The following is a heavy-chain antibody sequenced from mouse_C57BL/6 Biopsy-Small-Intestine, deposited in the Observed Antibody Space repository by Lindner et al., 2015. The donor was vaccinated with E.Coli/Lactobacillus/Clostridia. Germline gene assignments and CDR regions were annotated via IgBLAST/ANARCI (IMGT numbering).Heavy chain of an antibody. V-gene: IGHV1-4*01. CDR1: GYTFAMYG. CDR3: ARGGATNYFDS. Sequence: SVKVSCKASGYTFAMYGISWVRQAPGQGLEWMGWISAFNGNTNYAQRLQGRVTMTTDTSTNTAYMELRGLRSDDTAVYYCARGGATNYFDSWGQGTLVTVSS. D-gene: IGHD1-1*01. CDR2: ISAFNGNT. J-gene: IGHJ2*01.